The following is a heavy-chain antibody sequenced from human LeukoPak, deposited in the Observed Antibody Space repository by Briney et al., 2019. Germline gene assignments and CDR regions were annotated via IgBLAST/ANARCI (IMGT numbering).Heavy chain of an antibody. D-gene: IGHD3-22*01. J-gene: IGHJ4*02. V-gene: IGHV3-66*01. Sequence: GGSLRLSCAASGITVTSHYMTWVRQAPGKGLEWVSLMYSGGSTYYADSVKGRFTISRDNSKNTVYLQMNSLRADDTAVYFCASGYDGGAFYDYWGQGSLVTVSS. CDR2: MYSGGST. CDR1: GITVTSHY. CDR3: ASGYDGGAFYDY.